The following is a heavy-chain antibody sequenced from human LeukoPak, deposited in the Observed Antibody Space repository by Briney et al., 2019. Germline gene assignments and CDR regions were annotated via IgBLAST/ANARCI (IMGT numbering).Heavy chain of an antibody. CDR3: ATGYSYGSARFGY. J-gene: IGHJ4*02. V-gene: IGHV3-21*01. D-gene: IGHD5-18*01. Sequence: GGSLRLSCAASGFTFSSYIMNWVRQAPVKGPEWVSSISSSSSYIYYADSVKGRFTISRDNAKNSLYLQMNSLRAEDTAVYYCATGYSYGSARFGYWGQGTLVTVSS. CDR2: ISSSSSYI. CDR1: GFTFSSYI.